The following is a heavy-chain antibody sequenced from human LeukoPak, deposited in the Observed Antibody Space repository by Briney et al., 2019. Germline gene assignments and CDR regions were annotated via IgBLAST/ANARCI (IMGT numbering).Heavy chain of an antibody. CDR1: GFTFSNAW. CDR3: AKAAAAPGFDF. J-gene: IGHJ4*02. D-gene: IGHD6-13*01. CDR2: VSGSGDRM. Sequence: TGGSLRLSCAASGFTFSNAWMSWVRQAPGKGLEWVATVSGSGDRMYHADSVKGRFTISRDNSKNTIYLQMNSLRAEDTALYYCAKAAAAPGFDFWGQGTLVTVSS. V-gene: IGHV3-23*01.